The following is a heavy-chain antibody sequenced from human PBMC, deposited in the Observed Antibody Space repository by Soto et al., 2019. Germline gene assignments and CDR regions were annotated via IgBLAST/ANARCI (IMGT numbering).Heavy chain of an antibody. CDR3: ARGGGYCTPTSCAIDS. CDR2: VSLTGDRT. Sequence: ESGGGLVQPGGSLRLSCVASRFSFSSYEMSWVRQAAGKGLEWVSRVSLTGDRTNYAGSVKGRFTVSRDNFKNTLYLEMDSLGPEDTAIYYCARGGGYCTPTSCAIDSWGRGTPVTVSS. D-gene: IGHD2-8*01. V-gene: IGHV3-23*01. J-gene: IGHJ4*02. CDR1: RFSFSSYE.